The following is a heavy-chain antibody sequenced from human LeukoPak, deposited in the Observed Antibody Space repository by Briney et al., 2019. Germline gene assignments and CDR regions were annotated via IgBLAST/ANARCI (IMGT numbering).Heavy chain of an antibody. CDR1: GGSFSGYY. D-gene: IGHD3-10*01. Sequence: SETLSLTCAVYGGSFSGYYWSWIRQPPGKGLEWIGEINHSGSTNYNPSLKSRVTISVDTSKNQFSLKLSSVTAADTAVYYCARRGFGEYYYYYYVGVWGKGTTVTISS. V-gene: IGHV4-34*01. CDR3: ARRGFGEYYYYYYVGV. J-gene: IGHJ6*03. CDR2: INHSGST.